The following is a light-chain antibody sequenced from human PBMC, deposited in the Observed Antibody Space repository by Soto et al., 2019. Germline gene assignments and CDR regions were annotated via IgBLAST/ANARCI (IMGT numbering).Light chain of an antibody. CDR3: SSYTSSSTYV. Sequence: QSVLTQPASVSGSPGRWIAISCTGTSSDVGGYDYVSWYQQHPGKAPKLMIYDVSNRPSGVSNRFSGSKSDNTASLTISGLQAEDEADYYCSSYTSSSTYVFGTGTKVTVL. CDR2: DVS. J-gene: IGLJ1*01. V-gene: IGLV2-14*01. CDR1: SSDVGGYDY.